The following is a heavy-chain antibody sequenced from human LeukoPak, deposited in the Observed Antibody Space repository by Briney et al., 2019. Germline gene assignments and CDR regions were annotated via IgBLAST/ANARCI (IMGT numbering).Heavy chain of an antibody. CDR1: GGSISSYY. V-gene: IGHV4-59*12. CDR2: IYHSGST. Sequence: SETLSLTCTVSGGSISSYYWSWIRQPPGKGLEWIGYIYHSGSTYYNPSLRSRVTISVDRSKNQFSLKLSSVTAADTAVYYCARGDVDTAMTIDYWGQGTLVTVSS. J-gene: IGHJ4*02. CDR3: ARGDVDTAMTIDY. D-gene: IGHD5-18*01.